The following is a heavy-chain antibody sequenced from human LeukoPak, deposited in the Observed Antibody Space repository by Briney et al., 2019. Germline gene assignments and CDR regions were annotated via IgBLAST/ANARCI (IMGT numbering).Heavy chain of an antibody. V-gene: IGHV3-64D*06. CDR3: VPAGTMMPTIRT. D-gene: IGHD4/OR15-4a*01. J-gene: IGHJ5*02. Sequence: GGSLRLSCSASGFTFSSSATHWVRQAPGKGLEYVSAISSNGGTTYYVDSVKGRFTISRDNFKNTLYLQMSSLRAEDTAVYYRVPAGTMMPTIRTWGQGTLVSVSS. CDR2: ISSNGGTT. CDR1: GFTFSSSA.